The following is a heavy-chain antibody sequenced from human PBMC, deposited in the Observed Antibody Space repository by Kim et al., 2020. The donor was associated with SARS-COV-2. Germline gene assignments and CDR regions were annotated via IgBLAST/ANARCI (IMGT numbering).Heavy chain of an antibody. CDR1: GYTFTNNA. CDR3: ARVIWGTYRYTDS. Sequence: ASVKVSCKASGYTFTNNAISWVRQAPGQGLEWMGWINTDTGNPTYAQAFTRRFVFSVDTSVTTAYLQISSLEAEDTALYYCARVIWGTYRYTDSWGQGTLGTVSS. V-gene: IGHV7-4-1*02. CDR2: INTDTGNP. D-gene: IGHD3-16*02. J-gene: IGHJ4*02.